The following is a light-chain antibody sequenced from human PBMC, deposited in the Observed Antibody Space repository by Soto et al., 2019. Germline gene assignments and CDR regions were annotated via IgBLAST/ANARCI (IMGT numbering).Light chain of an antibody. CDR2: DAS. J-gene: IGKJ4*01. CDR3: QQRNFRPEIT. Sequence: EIVLTQSPATLSLSPGERATLSCRASQSVSNYLAWYQQKPGQAPRLLIFDASNRATGIPPRFSGSGSGTDFSLTIRRREPEDSAIYYCQQRNFRPEITFGGGTKVEI. V-gene: IGKV3-11*01. CDR1: QSVSNY.